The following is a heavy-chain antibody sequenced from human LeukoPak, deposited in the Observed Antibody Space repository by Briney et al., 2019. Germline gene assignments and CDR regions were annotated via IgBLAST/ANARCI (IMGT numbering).Heavy chain of an antibody. CDR2: ITGSGGST. CDR3: ATDPQHDGDF. V-gene: IGHV3-23*01. CDR1: GFTFRSYG. Sequence: GGSLRLSCAASGFTFRSYGMNWVRQAPEKGLEWVSAITGSGGSTFFADSVKGRFTISRDNSKNMFYLQMNSLGVADTAVYYCATDPQHDGDFWGQGTLVTVSS. J-gene: IGHJ4*02. D-gene: IGHD1-1*01.